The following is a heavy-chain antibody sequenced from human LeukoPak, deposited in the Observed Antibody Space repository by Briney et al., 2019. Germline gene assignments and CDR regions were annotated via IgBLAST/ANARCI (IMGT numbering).Heavy chain of an antibody. V-gene: IGHV1-2*02. CDR2: INPNSGGT. D-gene: IGHD6-13*01. CDR1: GYTFTGYY. Sequence: ASVKVSCKASGYTFTGYYMHWVRQAPGQGLEWMGWINPNSGGTNYAQKFQSRVTMTRDTSISTAYMELSRLRSDDTAVYYCARPRYSSSWYYFDYWGQGTLVTVSS. J-gene: IGHJ4*02. CDR3: ARPRYSSSWYYFDY.